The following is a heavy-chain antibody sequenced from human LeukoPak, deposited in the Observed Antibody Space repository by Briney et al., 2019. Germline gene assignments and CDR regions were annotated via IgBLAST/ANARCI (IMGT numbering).Heavy chain of an antibody. CDR1: GFTFSSYS. J-gene: IGHJ4*02. Sequence: PGGSLRLSCAASGFTFSSYSMNWVRQAPGKGLEWVSSISSSSSYIYYADSVKGRFTISRDNAKNSLYLQMNSLRAEDTAVYYCAREVTPNYYDSSGYSDYWGQGTLVTVSS. CDR3: AREVTPNYYDSSGYSDY. CDR2: ISSSSSYI. D-gene: IGHD3-22*01. V-gene: IGHV3-21*01.